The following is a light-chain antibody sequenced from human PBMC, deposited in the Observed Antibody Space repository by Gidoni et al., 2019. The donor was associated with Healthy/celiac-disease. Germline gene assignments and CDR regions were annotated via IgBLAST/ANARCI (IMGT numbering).Light chain of an antibody. Sequence: EIVLTQSPATLSLSPGERATLSCRASQSVSSYLACYQQKPGQAPRLLIYDASNRATGIPARFCGSGSGTDFTLTISSLEPEDFAVYYCQQRSNWPPFTFGQGTKLEIK. V-gene: IGKV3-11*01. CDR2: DAS. CDR1: QSVSSY. CDR3: QQRSNWPPFT. J-gene: IGKJ2*01.